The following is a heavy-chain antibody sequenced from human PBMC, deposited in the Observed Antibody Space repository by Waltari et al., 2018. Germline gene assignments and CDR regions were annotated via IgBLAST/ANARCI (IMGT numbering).Heavy chain of an antibody. J-gene: IGHJ6*03. CDR1: GGTFSSYA. D-gene: IGHD6-6*01. Sequence: QVQLVQSGAAVKTPGSSVKVSCKASGGTFSSYAISWVRQAPGQGLEWMGGILPIFGKANYAQKFPGRVTITADKSTSTAYMELSSLRSEDTAVYYCASGAARPYYYYYYMDVWGKGTTVTVSS. CDR3: ASGAARPYYYYYYMDV. V-gene: IGHV1-69*14. CDR2: ILPIFGKA.